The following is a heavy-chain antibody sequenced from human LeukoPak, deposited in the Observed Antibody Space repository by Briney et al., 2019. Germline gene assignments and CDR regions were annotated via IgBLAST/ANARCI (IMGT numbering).Heavy chain of an antibody. D-gene: IGHD5-18*01. Sequence: SQTLSLTCTVSGGSISSGDYYWSWIRQPPGKGLEWIGYIYYSGSTYYNPSLKSRVTISVDTSKNQFSLKLSSVTAADTAVYYCASSLLGTAMADDAFDIWGQGTMVTVSS. CDR1: GGSISSGDYY. CDR2: IYYSGST. J-gene: IGHJ3*02. CDR3: ASSLLGTAMADDAFDI. V-gene: IGHV4-30-4*08.